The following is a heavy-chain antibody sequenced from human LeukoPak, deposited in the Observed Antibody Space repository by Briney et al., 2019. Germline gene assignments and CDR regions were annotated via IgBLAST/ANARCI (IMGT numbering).Heavy chain of an antibody. CDR1: GFTFSSYS. D-gene: IGHD4-23*01. CDR3: ARFGYGGKVDY. V-gene: IGHV3-48*04. Sequence: PGGSLRLSCAASGFTFSSYSMNWARQAPGKGLEWVSYISSSGSTIYYADSVKGRFTISRDNAKNSLFLQMNSLRAEDTALYYCARFGYGGKVDYWGQGTLVTVSS. CDR2: ISSSGSTI. J-gene: IGHJ4*02.